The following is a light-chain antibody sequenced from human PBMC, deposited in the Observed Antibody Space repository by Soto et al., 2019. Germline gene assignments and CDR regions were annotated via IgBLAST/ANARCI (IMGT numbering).Light chain of an antibody. Sequence: EIMLTQSPATLSLSPGERATLFCRASQSVGTYLAWYQQKPGQAPRLLIYDASNRATGIPARFRASGSGTDFSLTINSLEPDDFAVYYCQQRAKWPPGFTFGPGTKVEIK. J-gene: IGKJ3*01. CDR2: DAS. V-gene: IGKV3-11*01. CDR1: QSVGTY. CDR3: QQRAKWPPGFT.